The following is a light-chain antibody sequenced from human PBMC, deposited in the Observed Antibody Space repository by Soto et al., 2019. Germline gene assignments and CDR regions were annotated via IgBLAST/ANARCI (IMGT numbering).Light chain of an antibody. CDR3: TSYTSTTNFYV. CDR2: EVS. J-gene: IGLJ1*01. Sequence: QSAPTQPPSRSGAPGQAVTISCTGTGSEFGGYNRVSWYQQPPGTAPKLMIYEVSNRPSGVPDRFSGSKSGNTASLAISGLQAEDEADYYCTSYTSTTNFYVFGTGTKVTVL. V-gene: IGLV2-18*02. CDR1: GSEFGGYNR.